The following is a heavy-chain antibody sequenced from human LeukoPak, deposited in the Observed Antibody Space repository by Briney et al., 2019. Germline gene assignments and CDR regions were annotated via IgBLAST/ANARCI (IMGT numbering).Heavy chain of an antibody. Sequence: PGGSLRLSCAASGFTFSSYGMHWVRQPPGKGLEWEAVIWYDGSKSYYTDSVKGRFTISRDSPKNTLYLQMNSLRVEDTAVYYCARDFGPTWYELDYWGQGTLVTVSS. D-gene: IGHD6-13*01. CDR1: GFTFSSYG. V-gene: IGHV3-33*01. J-gene: IGHJ4*02. CDR2: IWYDGSKS. CDR3: ARDFGPTWYELDY.